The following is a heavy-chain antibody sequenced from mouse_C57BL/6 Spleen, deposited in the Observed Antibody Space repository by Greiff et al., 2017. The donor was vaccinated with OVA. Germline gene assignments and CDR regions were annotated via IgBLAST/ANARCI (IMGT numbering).Heavy chain of an antibody. V-gene: IGHV1-82*01. CDR1: GYAFSSSW. J-gene: IGHJ2*01. D-gene: IGHD1-1*01. CDR3: ARGRITYYFDY. CDR2: IYPGDGDT. Sequence: QVQLQQSGPELVKPGASVKISCKASGYAFSSSWMNWVKQRPGKGLEWIGRIYPGDGDTNYNGTFKGKATLTADKSSSTAYMQLSSLTSEDSAVYFCARGRITYYFDYWGQGTTLTVSS.